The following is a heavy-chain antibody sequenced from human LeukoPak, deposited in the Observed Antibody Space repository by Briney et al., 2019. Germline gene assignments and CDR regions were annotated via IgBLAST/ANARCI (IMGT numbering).Heavy chain of an antibody. V-gene: IGHV3-43*02. CDR2: ISGDGSST. CDR1: GFTFDVYA. D-gene: IGHD5-18*01. Sequence: GRSLRLSCAASGFTFDVYAMHWVTHAPGKAREWVSVISGDGSSTYYADSVKGRFTISRDNSKNSLYLQMNSLRTEDTALLFCAEGSGYSYGSGDYFDYCGQGTLVTVSS. CDR3: AEGSGYSYGSGDYFDY. J-gene: IGHJ4*02.